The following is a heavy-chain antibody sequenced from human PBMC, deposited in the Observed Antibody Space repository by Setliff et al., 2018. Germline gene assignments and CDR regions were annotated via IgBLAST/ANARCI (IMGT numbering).Heavy chain of an antibody. J-gene: IGHJ4*02. Sequence: GGSLRLSCVASGFTISNYWMAWVRQAPGKGLEWVADIRQDGTNKYYVDSVKGRFTISRDNAKNSLYPQMNSRRAEDTALYYCAREVWNIYDNDNSWSGYSDHWGQGTLVTVSS. V-gene: IGHV3-7*03. CDR3: AREVWNIYDNDNSWSGYSDH. D-gene: IGHD3-3*01. CDR2: IRQDGTNK. CDR1: GFTISNYW.